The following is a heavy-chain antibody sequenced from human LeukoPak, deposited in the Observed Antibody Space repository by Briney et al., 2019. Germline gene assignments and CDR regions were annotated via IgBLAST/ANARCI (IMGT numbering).Heavy chain of an antibody. D-gene: IGHD5-18*01. CDR3: ARDRDTAMVMGAFDY. J-gene: IGHJ4*02. Sequence: GGSLRLSCAASGFTFSSYSMNWVRQAPGKGLEWVSSISSSSSYIFYADSVKGRFTISRDNAKNSLYLQMNSLRAEDTAVYYCARDRDTAMVMGAFDYWGQGTLVTVSS. CDR1: GFTFSSYS. V-gene: IGHV3-21*01. CDR2: ISSSSSYI.